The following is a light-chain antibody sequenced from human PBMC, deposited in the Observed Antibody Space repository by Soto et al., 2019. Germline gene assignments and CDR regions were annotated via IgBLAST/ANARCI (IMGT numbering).Light chain of an antibody. J-gene: IGKJ4*01. Sequence: DIQMTQSPSTLSASVGDRVTITCRASQSISFWLAWYQQKPGKAPKLLIYDASSLESGVPSRFSGSRSGTEFTLTISSLKPDDFATYYCQQYNSYSPLTFGGGTKVDIK. CDR2: DAS. CDR1: QSISFW. CDR3: QQYNSYSPLT. V-gene: IGKV1-5*01.